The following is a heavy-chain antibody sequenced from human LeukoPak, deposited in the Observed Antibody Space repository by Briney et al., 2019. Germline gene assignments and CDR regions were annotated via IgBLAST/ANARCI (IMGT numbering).Heavy chain of an antibody. D-gene: IGHD3-22*01. Sequence: GGSLRLSCAASGFTFSSYAMSWVRQAPGKGLEWVSAISGSGGSTYYADSVKGRFTISRDNSKNTLYLQMNSLRAEDTAVYYCAKAHLPRIDGAYYGMDVWGQGTTITVSS. CDR2: ISGSGGST. V-gene: IGHV3-23*01. J-gene: IGHJ6*02. CDR1: GFTFSSYA. CDR3: AKAHLPRIDGAYYGMDV.